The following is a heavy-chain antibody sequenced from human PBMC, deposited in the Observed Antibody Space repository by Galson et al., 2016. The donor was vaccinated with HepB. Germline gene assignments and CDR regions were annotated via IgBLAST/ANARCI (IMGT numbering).Heavy chain of an antibody. J-gene: IGHJ4*02. Sequence: SVKVSCKASDNTFSKDYIHWVRQAPGQGLQWLGTIHPSGAYTTYAQRFHGRVTMTRDTATNTVYMELRALTSKDTAVYYCARAHYNLLTGYYSGLDHWGQGTLVTVSS. CDR2: IHPSGAYT. CDR1: DNTFSKDY. D-gene: IGHD3-9*01. CDR3: ARAHYNLLTGYYSGLDH. V-gene: IGHV1-46*01.